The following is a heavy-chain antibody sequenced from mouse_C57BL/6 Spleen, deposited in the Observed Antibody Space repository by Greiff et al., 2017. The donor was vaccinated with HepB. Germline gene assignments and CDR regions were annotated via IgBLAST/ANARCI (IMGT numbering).Heavy chain of an antibody. V-gene: IGHV2-5*01. J-gene: IGHJ4*01. D-gene: IGHD3-3*01. CDR2: IWRGGST. CDR1: GFSLTSYG. CDR3: AKNVGPHAMDY. Sequence: VKLQQSGPGLVQPSQSLSITCTVSGFSLTSYGVHWVRQSPGQGLEWLGVIWRGGSTDYNAAFMSRLSITTDNSKSQVFFKMNSLQADDTAIYYCAKNVGPHAMDYWGQGTSVTVSS.